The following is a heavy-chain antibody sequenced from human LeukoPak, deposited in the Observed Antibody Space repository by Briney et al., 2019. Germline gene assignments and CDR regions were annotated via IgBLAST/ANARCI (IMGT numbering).Heavy chain of an antibody. CDR2: FDPEDGET. J-gene: IGHJ3*02. CDR1: GYTLTELS. CDR3: ARDHLPDYYDSSRDAFDI. D-gene: IGHD3-22*01. V-gene: IGHV1-24*01. Sequence: GASVKVSCKVSGYTLTELSIHWVRQAPGKGLEWMGGFDPEDGETIYAQKFQGRVTMTEDTSTDTAYMELSSLRSDDTAVYYCARDHLPDYYDSSRDAFDIWGQGTMVTVSS.